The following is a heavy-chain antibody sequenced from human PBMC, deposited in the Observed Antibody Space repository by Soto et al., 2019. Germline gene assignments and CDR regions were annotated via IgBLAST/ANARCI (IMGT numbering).Heavy chain of an antibody. CDR3: ARIYGSDYRPYYYYGMDV. D-gene: IGHD1-26*01. Sequence: QVTLKESGPVLVKPTETLTLTCTVSGFSLSNARMGVSWIRQPPGKALEWLAHIFSNDEKSYSTSLKSRLTISKDTSKSQVVLTMTNMDPVDTATYYCARIYGSDYRPYYYYGMDVWGQGPTVTVSS. J-gene: IGHJ6*02. V-gene: IGHV2-26*01. CDR2: IFSNDEK. CDR1: GFSLSNARMG.